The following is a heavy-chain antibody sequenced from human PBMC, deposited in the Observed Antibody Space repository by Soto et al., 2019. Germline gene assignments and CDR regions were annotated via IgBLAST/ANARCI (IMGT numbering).Heavy chain of an antibody. CDR2: INPSGGST. CDR1: GYTFTSYY. V-gene: IGHV1-46*01. D-gene: IGHD6-13*01. J-gene: IGHJ6*02. Sequence: GASVKVSCKASGYTFTSYYMHWVRQAPGQGLEWMGIINPSGGSTSYAQKFQGRVTMTRDTSTSTVYMELSSLRSEDTAVYYCARELTSPGVAAAGPSTPRTNYYYYGMDVWGQGTTVTVSS. CDR3: ARELTSPGVAAAGPSTPRTNYYYYGMDV.